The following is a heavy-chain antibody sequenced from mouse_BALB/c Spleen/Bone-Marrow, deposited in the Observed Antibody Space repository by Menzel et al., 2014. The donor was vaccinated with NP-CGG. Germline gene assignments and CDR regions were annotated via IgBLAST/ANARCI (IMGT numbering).Heavy chain of an antibody. J-gene: IGHJ4*01. CDR1: GYTFTDYN. V-gene: IGHV1-18*01. CDR2: INPNNGGT. D-gene: IGHD1-2*01. CDR3: ARGRGHYYVYGAMDY. Sequence: VHVKQSGPDLVKPGASVKIPCKASGYTFTDYNMDWVKQSHGKSLEWIGDINPNNGGTIYNQKFKGKATLTVDKSSSTAYMELRSLTSEDTAVYYCARGRGHYYVYGAMDYWGQGTSVTVSS.